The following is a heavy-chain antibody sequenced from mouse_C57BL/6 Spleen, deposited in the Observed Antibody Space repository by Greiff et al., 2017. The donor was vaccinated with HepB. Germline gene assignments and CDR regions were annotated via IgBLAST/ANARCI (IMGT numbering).Heavy chain of an antibody. J-gene: IGHJ2*01. CDR1: GFNFKDDY. D-gene: IGHD1-1*01. Sequence: EVQLQQSGAELVRPGASVKLSCTASGFNFKDDYMHWVKQRPEQGLEWIGWIDPDNGDTEYASKFKGKATITADTSSNTAYLQLSSLTSEDTAVYCGTRGEVYCNFGYWGQGTTLTVSS. CDR3: TRGEVYCNFGY. CDR2: IDPDNGDT. V-gene: IGHV14-4*01.